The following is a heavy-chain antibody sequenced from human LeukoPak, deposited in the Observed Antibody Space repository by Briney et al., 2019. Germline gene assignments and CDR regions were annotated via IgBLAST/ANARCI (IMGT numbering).Heavy chain of an antibody. CDR3: AKVRGAAARLYYFDY. D-gene: IGHD6-25*01. Sequence: GGSLSLSCAASRFIFSNYAMSWVRQAPGKGLEWVSTIGGGGASTYYADSVKGRFTISRDNSKNTLYLQMNSLRAGDTAVYYCAKVRGAAARLYYFDYWGQGTLVTVSS. CDR1: RFIFSNYA. CDR2: IGGGGAST. J-gene: IGHJ4*02. V-gene: IGHV3-23*01.